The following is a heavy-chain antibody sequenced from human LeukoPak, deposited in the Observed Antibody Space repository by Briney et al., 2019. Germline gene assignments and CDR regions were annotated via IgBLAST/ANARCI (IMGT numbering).Heavy chain of an antibody. CDR3: AKENIWYYYGSGSKVYPGPYNWFDP. V-gene: IGHV3-66*01. D-gene: IGHD3-10*01. CDR1: GFTVSSNY. CDR2: IYSGGST. Sequence: PGGSLRLSCAASGFTVSSNYMSWVRQAPGKGLEWVSVIYSGGSTYYADSVKGRFTISRDNSKNTLYLQMNSLRAEDTAVYYCAKENIWYYYGSGSKVYPGPYNWFDPWGQGTLVTVSS. J-gene: IGHJ5*02.